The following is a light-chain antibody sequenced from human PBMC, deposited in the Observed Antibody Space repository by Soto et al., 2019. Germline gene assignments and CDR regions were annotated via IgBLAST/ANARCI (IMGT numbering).Light chain of an antibody. J-gene: IGLJ2*01. V-gene: IGLV1-44*01. CDR1: SSNIGSNT. Sequence: QSVLTQPPSASGTPGQRVTISCAGSSSNIGSNTVNWYQHLPGTAPKLLIYTNNQRPSGVPDRFSGSKSGTSASLAIIGLQDEDEADYYCAAWDDSLNGVVFGGGTKLTVL. CDR2: TNN. CDR3: AAWDDSLNGVV.